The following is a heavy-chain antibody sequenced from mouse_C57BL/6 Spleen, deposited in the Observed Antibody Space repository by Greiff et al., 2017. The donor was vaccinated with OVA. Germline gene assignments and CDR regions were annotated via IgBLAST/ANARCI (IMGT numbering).Heavy chain of an antibody. V-gene: IGHV1-80*01. CDR1: GYAFSSYW. D-gene: IGHD1-1*01. J-gene: IGHJ4*01. CDR3: ASEVVAPNAMDY. Sequence: QVQLQQSGAELVKPGASVKISCKASGYAFSSYWMNWVKQRPGKGLEWIGLIYPGDGDTNYNGKFKGKATLTADKASSTAYMQLSSLNSEDSAVYYCASEVVAPNAMDYWGQGTSVTVSS. CDR2: IYPGDGDT.